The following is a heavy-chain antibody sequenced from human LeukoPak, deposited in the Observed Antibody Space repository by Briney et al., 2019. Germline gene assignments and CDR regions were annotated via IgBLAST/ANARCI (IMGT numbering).Heavy chain of an antibody. D-gene: IGHD3-10*01. J-gene: IGHJ5*02. Sequence: SETLSLTCSVSGGSISGYYWSWIRQLPGKGLEWIGSIYHSGSTYYNPSLKSRVTISLDTSKNQFSLKLSSVTAADTAVYYCARDGLWFGAPWGRGTLVTVSS. V-gene: IGHV4-38-2*02. CDR1: GGSISGYY. CDR3: ARDGLWFGAP. CDR2: IYHSGST.